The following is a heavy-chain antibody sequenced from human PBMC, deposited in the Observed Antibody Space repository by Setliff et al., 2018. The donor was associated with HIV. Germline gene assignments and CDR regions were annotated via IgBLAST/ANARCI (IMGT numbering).Heavy chain of an antibody. V-gene: IGHV3-23*01. CDR1: GFNVNNKY. J-gene: IGHJ5*01. D-gene: IGHD2-21*01. Sequence: GGSLRLSCAASGFNVNNKYMSWVRRAPGKGLEWVSGISGSGGGTYYADSVKGRFTISRDNSQNALYLQMDSLRAEDTAVYHCAKLREGHVYSQYDSWGHGTLVTVSS. CDR2: ISGSGGGT. CDR3: AKLREGHVYSQYDS.